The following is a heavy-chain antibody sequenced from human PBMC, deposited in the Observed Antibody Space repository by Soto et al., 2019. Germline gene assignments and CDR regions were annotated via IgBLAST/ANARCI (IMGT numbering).Heavy chain of an antibody. Sequence: SETLSLTCTVSGGSISNYYWSWIRQPPGKGLEWIGYIHYSGSTNYNPSLMSRVTISVDTSKNQFSLKLNSVTAADTAVYYCARAVSGTYIPSYMDVWGKGTTVTVSS. CDR2: IHYSGST. V-gene: IGHV4-59*13. CDR3: ARAVSGTYIPSYMDV. CDR1: GGSISNYY. J-gene: IGHJ6*03. D-gene: IGHD1-26*01.